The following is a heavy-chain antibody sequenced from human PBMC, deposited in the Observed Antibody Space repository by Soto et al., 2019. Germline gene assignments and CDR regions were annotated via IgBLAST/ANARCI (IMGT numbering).Heavy chain of an antibody. CDR1: GVTFSSYA. CDR2: IIPIFGTA. J-gene: IGHJ4*02. D-gene: IGHD5-12*01. Sequence: QVQLVQSGAEVKKPGSSVKVSCKASGVTFSSYAISWVRQAPGQGLEWMGGIIPIFGTANYAQKFQGRVTITADESTSTAYIELGCLRAEDTAVYYCAIGLRDGYNWDYFYYWGQGTLVTVSS. CDR3: AIGLRDGYNWDYFYY. V-gene: IGHV1-69*01.